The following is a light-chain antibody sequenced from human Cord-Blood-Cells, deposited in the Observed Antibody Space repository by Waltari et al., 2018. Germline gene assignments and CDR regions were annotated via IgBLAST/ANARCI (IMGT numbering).Light chain of an antibody. CDR2: DVS. J-gene: IGLJ2*01. CDR1: SSDGGGYDS. V-gene: IGLV2-14*01. CDR3: SSYTSSSTVV. Sequence: QSALTQPASVSGSPGQSMTISCTGTSSDGGGYDSVSWYQQHPGKAPKLMIYDVSNRPSVVSNRFSGSKSGNTASLTISGLQAEDEADYYCSSYTSSSTVVFGGGTKLTVL.